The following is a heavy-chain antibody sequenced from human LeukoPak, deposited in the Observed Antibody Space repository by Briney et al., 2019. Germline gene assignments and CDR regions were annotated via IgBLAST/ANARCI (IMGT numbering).Heavy chain of an antibody. J-gene: IGHJ4*02. CDR3: AKTRGFGELLFYV. Sequence: PGGSLRLSCAASGFTFSSYGMHWVRQAPGKGLEWVAVISYDGSNKYYADSVKGRFTISRDNSKNMLYLQMNSLRAEDTAVYYCAKTRGFGELLFYVWGQGTLVTVSS. CDR2: ISYDGSNK. V-gene: IGHV3-30*18. D-gene: IGHD3-10*01. CDR1: GFTFSSYG.